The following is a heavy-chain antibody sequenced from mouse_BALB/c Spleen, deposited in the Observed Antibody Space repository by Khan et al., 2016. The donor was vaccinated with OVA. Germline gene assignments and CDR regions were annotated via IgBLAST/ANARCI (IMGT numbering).Heavy chain of an antibody. CDR3: ARRNYFGYTFAY. J-gene: IGHJ3*01. CDR1: GYTFTDYY. Sequence: QVQLQQSGAELARPGASVKLSCTASGYTFTDYYINWVKQRTGQGLEWIGEISPGSGDTYYTEKFKGKATLTADKSSSTAYMQLSSLTSEASAVYFCARRNYFGYTFAYWGQGTLVTVSA. D-gene: IGHD1-2*01. CDR2: ISPGSGDT. V-gene: IGHV1-77*01.